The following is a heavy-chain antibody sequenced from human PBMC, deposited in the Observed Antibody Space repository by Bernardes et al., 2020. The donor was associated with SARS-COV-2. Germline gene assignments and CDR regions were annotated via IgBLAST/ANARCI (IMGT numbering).Heavy chain of an antibody. CDR1: GFTFSSYT. J-gene: IGHJ4*02. CDR2: ITDSGDST. CDR3: AKRRVEWELLHYFDS. Sequence: GSSLRLCCEVSGFTFSSYTMNWVRQAPGKGLEWVSTITDSGDSTYYADSVKGRFTISRDNSKDRLYLQMNSLRAEDTAVYFCAKRRVEWELLHYFDSWGQGTLVTVSS. D-gene: IGHD1-26*01. V-gene: IGHV3-23*01.